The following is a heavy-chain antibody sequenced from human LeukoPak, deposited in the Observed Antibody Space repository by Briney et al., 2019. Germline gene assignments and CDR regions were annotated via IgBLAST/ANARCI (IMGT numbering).Heavy chain of an antibody. V-gene: IGHV1-2*02. Sequence: PGASVKVSCKASGYTFTGYYMHWVRQAPGQGLEWMGWINPNSGGTNYAQKFQGRVTMTRDTSISTAYMELSRLRSDDTAVYYCARSVPASTDAFDIWGQGTMVTVSS. J-gene: IGHJ3*02. CDR1: GYTFTGYY. D-gene: IGHD2-2*01. CDR3: ARSVPASTDAFDI. CDR2: INPNSGGT.